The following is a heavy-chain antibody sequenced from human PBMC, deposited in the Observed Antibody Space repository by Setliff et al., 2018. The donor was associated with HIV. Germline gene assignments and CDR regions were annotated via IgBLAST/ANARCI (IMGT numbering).Heavy chain of an antibody. J-gene: IGHJ4*02. CDR1: GFTFTNYG. Sequence: GGSLRLSCAASGFTFTNYGMHWVRQAPGKGLEWVAVISYDGSGEYYADSVKGRFTISRDNSKNTLYLLLNTLRADDTAVYYCARAGHFDWLLPFDYWGQGTLVTVSS. D-gene: IGHD3-9*01. CDR2: ISYDGSGE. V-gene: IGHV3-30*03. CDR3: ARAGHFDWLLPFDY.